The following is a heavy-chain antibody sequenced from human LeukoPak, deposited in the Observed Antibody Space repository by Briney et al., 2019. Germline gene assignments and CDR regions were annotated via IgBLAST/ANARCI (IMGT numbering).Heavy chain of an antibody. J-gene: IGHJ2*01. CDR2: IRYDGSNK. V-gene: IGHV3-30*02. D-gene: IGHD2-21*01. Sequence: GGSLRLSCAASGFTFSSYGMHWVRQAPGKGLEWVAFIRYDGSNKYYADSVKGRFTISRDNSKNTLYLQMNSLRAEDTAVYYCARDRGDQGWYFDLWGRGTLVTVSS. CDR1: GFTFSSYG. CDR3: ARDRGDQGWYFDL.